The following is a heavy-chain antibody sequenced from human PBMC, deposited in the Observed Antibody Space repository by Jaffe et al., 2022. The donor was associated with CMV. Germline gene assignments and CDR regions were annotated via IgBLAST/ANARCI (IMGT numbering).Heavy chain of an antibody. D-gene: IGHD1-26*01. V-gene: IGHV4-39*01. J-gene: IGHJ6*03. CDR3: ARHKESVGGLYYYYYYMDV. Sequence: QLQLQESGPGLVKPSETLSLTCTVSGGSISSSSYYWGWIRQPPGKGLEWIGSISYSGSTYYNPSLKSRLTIFVDTSRNQFSLKLSSVTAADTAVYYCARHKESVGGLYYYYYYMDVWGKGTTVTVSS. CDR1: GGSISSSSYY. CDR2: ISYSGST.